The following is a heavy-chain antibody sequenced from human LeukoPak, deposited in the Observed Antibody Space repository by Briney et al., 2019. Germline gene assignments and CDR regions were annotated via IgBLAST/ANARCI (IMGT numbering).Heavy chain of an antibody. Sequence: PGGSLRLSCAASGFTFSSYAISWVRQAPGKGLEWVSAISGSGGSTYYADSVKGRFTISRDNSKNTLYLQMNSLRAEDTAVYYCARDLLQLGHAFDIWGQGTMVTVSS. V-gene: IGHV3-23*01. CDR1: GFTFSSYA. J-gene: IGHJ3*02. CDR3: ARDLLQLGHAFDI. CDR2: ISGSGGST. D-gene: IGHD1-1*01.